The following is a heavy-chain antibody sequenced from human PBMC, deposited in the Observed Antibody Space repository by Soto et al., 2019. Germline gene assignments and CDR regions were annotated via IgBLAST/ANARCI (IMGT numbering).Heavy chain of an antibody. CDR3: AKDLLWFGELLYDYYYYYGMDV. V-gene: IGHV3-30*18. CDR2: ISYDGSNK. Sequence: PGGSLRLSCAASVFTFSSYGMHWVRQSPGKGLEWVSVISYDGSNKYYADSVKGRFTISRDNSKNTLYLQMNSLRAEDTAVYYCAKDLLWFGELLYDYYYYYGMDVWGQGTTVTVSS. D-gene: IGHD3-10*01. J-gene: IGHJ6*02. CDR1: VFTFSSYG.